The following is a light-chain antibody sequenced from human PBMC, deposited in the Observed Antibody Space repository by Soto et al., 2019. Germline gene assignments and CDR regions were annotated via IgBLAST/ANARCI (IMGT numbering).Light chain of an antibody. V-gene: IGKV3-11*01. CDR2: NAS. CDR3: QQRHNWPRT. Sequence: EIMLTQSPATLSLSPGDRATLSCRASQRVSIYLAWYQQKPGQSPRLLIYNASNRATGIPARFSASGSGTDFTLTISSLEPEDFAVYYCQQRHNWPRTFGQGTKVDIK. CDR1: QRVSIY. J-gene: IGKJ1*01.